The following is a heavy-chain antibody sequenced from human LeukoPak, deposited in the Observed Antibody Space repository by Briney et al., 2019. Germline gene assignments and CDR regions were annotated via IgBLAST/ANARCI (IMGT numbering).Heavy chain of an antibody. CDR1: GGSISSYY. D-gene: IGHD4-17*01. CDR3: ARPDGDYLFDY. CDR2: ISDSGST. V-gene: IGHV4-59*01. Sequence: SETLSLTCTVSGGSISSYYWSWIRQPPGEGLEWIAYISDSGSTNYNPSLKSRVIISLDTSKNQFSLELSSVTAADTAVYYCARPDGDYLFDYWGQGTLVTVSS. J-gene: IGHJ4*02.